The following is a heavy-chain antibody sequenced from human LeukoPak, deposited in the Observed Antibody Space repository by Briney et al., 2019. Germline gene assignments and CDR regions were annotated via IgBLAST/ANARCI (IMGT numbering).Heavy chain of an antibody. D-gene: IGHD6-6*01. J-gene: IGHJ4*02. CDR1: GYSISSGYY. Sequence: SETLSLTCTVSGYSISSGYYWGWIRQPPGKGLEWIGSIYHSGSTYYNPSLKSRVTISVDTSKNQFSLKLSSVTAADTAVYYCARTLFECSSSFGLWGQGTLVTVSS. CDR2: IYHSGST. V-gene: IGHV4-38-2*02. CDR3: ARTLFECSSSFGL.